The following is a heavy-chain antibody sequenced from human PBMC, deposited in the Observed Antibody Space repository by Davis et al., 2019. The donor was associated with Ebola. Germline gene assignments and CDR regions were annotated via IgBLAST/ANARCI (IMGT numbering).Heavy chain of an antibody. Sequence: GGSLRLSCAASGFTFSSYAMSWVRQAPGKGLEWVSAISGSGGSTYYADSVKGRFTISRDNSKNTLYLQMNSLRAKDTAVYYCARVRSGGLLLDYWGQGTLVTVSS. D-gene: IGHD3-16*01. CDR3: ARVRSGGLLLDY. J-gene: IGHJ4*02. CDR2: ISGSGGST. CDR1: GFTFSSYA. V-gene: IGHV3-23*01.